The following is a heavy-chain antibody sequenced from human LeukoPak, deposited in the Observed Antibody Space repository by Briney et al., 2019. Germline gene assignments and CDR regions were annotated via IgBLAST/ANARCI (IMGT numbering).Heavy chain of an antibody. V-gene: IGHV3-30*02. D-gene: IGHD3-3*01. J-gene: IGHJ4*02. Sequence: GGSLRLSCAASGFTFSSYGMHWVRQAPGKGLEWVAFIRYDGSNKYYADSVKGRFTISRDNSKNTLYLQMNSLRAEDTAVYYCAKVALFWSGYYLDYFDYWGQGTLVTVSS. CDR2: IRYDGSNK. CDR1: GFTFSSYG. CDR3: AKVALFWSGYYLDYFDY.